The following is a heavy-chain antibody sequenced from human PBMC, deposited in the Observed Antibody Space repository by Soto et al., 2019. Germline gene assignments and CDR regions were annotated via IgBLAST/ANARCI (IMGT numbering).Heavy chain of an antibody. CDR1: GGTFSSYT. V-gene: IGHV1-69*02. CDR2: IISILGIA. J-gene: IGHJ3*02. D-gene: IGHD2-2*01. CDR3: ARATGEVVPAAMFHDAFCI. Sequence: QVQLVQSGAEVKKPGSSVKVSCKASGGTFSSYTISWVRQAPGQGLEWMGRIISILGIANYAQKFQGRVTINADKSTSTAYMELSSRRSEDTAVYYCARATGEVVPAAMFHDAFCIWGQGTMVTVSS.